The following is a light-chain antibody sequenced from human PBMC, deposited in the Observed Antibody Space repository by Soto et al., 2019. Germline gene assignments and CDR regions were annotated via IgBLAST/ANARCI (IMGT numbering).Light chain of an antibody. CDR2: EVS. J-gene: IGLJ1*01. CDR3: NSYAGGYIFV. V-gene: IGLV2-14*01. Sequence: ALTQPASVSGSLGQSITISCTGTSSDVGFDNLVSWYQQHPGKAPKLMIYEVSNRPPGGSNRFSGSKSGNTASLTISGLQSEDEADYYCNSYAGGYIFVFGTGPQVSV. CDR1: SSDVGFDNL.